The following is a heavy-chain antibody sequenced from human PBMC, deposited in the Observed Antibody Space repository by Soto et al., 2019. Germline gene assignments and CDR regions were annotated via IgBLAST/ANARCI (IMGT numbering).Heavy chain of an antibody. CDR1: GYTFTGYY. CDR3: ARQSDSSSYLFDY. Sequence: ASVKVSCKASGYTFTGYYMHWVQQAPGQGLEWMGWINPNSGGTNYAQKFQGRVTMTRDTSISTAYMELSRLRSDDTAVYYCARQSDSSSYLFDYWGQGTLVTVSS. J-gene: IGHJ4*02. D-gene: IGHD6-6*01. V-gene: IGHV1-2*02. CDR2: INPNSGGT.